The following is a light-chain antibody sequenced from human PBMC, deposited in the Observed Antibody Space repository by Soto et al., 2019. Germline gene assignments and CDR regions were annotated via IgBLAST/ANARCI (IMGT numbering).Light chain of an antibody. CDR2: GAS. V-gene: IGKV3-20*01. J-gene: IGKJ1*01. CDR1: QSVSSSY. Sequence: EIVMTQSQATLSVSPGERPTLSCRASQSVSSSYLAWYQQKPGQAPRLLIYGASSRATRIPDRFSGTGSGTALTLTIRRLEPEAFAVYHCQQYGSWTFGQGTLVEIK. CDR3: QQYGSWT.